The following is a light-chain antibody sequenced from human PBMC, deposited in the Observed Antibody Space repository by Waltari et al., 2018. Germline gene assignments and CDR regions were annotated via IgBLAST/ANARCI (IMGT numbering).Light chain of an antibody. Sequence: SYVLTQPPSVSVAPGQTARITCGGNNIGSKSGHWYQQKPGQAPVVVVYDDSGRPSGIPERVAGSNSRDAGTLTISGVEAGHEADYYCQVGESSSDHWLFGGGTKLTVL. CDR2: DDS. CDR3: QVGESSSDHWL. CDR1: NIGSKS. J-gene: IGLJ3*02. V-gene: IGLV3-21*02.